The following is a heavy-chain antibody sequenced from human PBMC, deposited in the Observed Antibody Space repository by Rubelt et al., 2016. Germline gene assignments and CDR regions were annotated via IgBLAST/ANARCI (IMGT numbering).Heavy chain of an antibody. J-gene: IGHJ4*02. CDR2: ISWNSGSI. Sequence: VQLQESGPGLVKPSETLSLTCTVSGGSISSYYWSWIRQPPGKGLEWVSGISWNSGSIGYADSLKGRFTISRDNAKNSLYLQMNSLRAEDTALYYCAKSTGSLATEFDYWGQGTLVTVSS. CDR1: GGSISSYY. CDR3: AKSTGSLATEFDY. D-gene: IGHD6-6*01. V-gene: IGHV3-9*01.